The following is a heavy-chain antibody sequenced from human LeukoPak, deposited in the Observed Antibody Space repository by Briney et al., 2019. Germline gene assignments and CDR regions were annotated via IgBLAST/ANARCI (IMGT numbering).Heavy chain of an antibody. D-gene: IGHD6-6*01. CDR2: IRYDGSNK. CDR3: AKSSIAARKEDWFDP. CDR1: GFTFSSYG. J-gene: IGHJ5*02. Sequence: GGSLRLSCAASGFTFSSYGMHWVRQASSKGLEWVAFIRYDGSNKYYADSVKGRFTISRDNSKNTLYLQMNSLRAEDTAVYYCAKSSIAARKEDWFDPWGQGTLVTVSS. V-gene: IGHV3-30*02.